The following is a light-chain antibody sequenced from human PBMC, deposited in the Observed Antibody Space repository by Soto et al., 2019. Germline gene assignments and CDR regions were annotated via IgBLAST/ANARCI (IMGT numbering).Light chain of an antibody. J-gene: IGLJ2*01. CDR3: QSYDSALSGSVL. Sequence: QLVLTQPPSVSGAPGQRVTISCTGSSSNIGAGYDVHWYQQLPGTAPKLLIYGNNNRPSGVPDRFSGSKSGTSASLAITGLQAEDEADYYCQSYDSALSGSVLFGGGTKLTVL. V-gene: IGLV1-40*01. CDR1: SSNIGAGYD. CDR2: GNN.